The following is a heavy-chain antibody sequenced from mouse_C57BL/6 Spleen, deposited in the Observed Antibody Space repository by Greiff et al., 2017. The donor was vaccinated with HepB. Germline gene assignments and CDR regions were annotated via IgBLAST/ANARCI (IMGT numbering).Heavy chain of an antibody. V-gene: IGHV1-64*01. Sequence: QVQLQQPGAELVKPGASVKLSCKASGYTFTSYWMHWVKQRPGQGLEWIGMIHPNSGSTNYNEKFKSKATLTVDKSSSTAYMQLSSLTSEDSAVYYCASYYSNPLFDYWGQGTTLTVSS. CDR2: IHPNSGST. D-gene: IGHD2-5*01. CDR1: GYTFTSYW. CDR3: ASYYSNPLFDY. J-gene: IGHJ2*01.